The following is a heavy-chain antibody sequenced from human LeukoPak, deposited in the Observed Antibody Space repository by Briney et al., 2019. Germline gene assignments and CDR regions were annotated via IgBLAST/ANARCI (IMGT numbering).Heavy chain of an antibody. Sequence: SETLSLTCTVSGGSISSYYWTWIRQPAGKGLEWIGRIYTTGSTNYNPSLKSRVTISVDTSKNQFSLKLRSVTAADTAVYYCARVTGYMIEDYFDNWGQGTLVTVSS. CDR3: ARVTGYMIEDYFDN. D-gene: IGHD3-22*01. J-gene: IGHJ4*02. V-gene: IGHV4-4*07. CDR1: GGSISSYY. CDR2: IYTTGST.